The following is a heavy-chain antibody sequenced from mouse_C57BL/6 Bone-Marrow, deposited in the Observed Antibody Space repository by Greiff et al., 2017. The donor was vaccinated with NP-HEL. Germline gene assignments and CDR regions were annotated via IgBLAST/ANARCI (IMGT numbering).Heavy chain of an antibody. Sequence: QVQLQQPGAELVKPGASVKLSCKASGYTFTSYWMHWVKQRPGQGLEWIGMIHPNSGSTNYNEKFKSKATLTVDKSSSTAYMQLSSLTSDDSAVDYCVYYGSSYWYFDVWGTGTTVTVSS. CDR2: IHPNSGST. D-gene: IGHD1-1*01. CDR3: VYYGSSYWYFDV. CDR1: GYTFTSYW. J-gene: IGHJ1*03. V-gene: IGHV1-64*01.